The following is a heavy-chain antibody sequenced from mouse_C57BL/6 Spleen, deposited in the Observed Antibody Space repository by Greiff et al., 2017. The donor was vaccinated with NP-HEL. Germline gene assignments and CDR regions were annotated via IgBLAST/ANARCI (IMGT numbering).Heavy chain of an antibody. CDR1: GYTFTSYW. J-gene: IGHJ4*01. CDR2: IYPGSGST. V-gene: IGHV1-55*01. D-gene: IGHD2-3*01. Sequence: QVQLQQPGAELVKPGASVKMSCKASGYTFTSYWITWVKQRPGQGLEWIGDIYPGSGSTNYNEKFKRKATLTVDTSSSTAYMQLSSLTSEDSAVYYCARSPTYDGYYVDYAMDYWGQGTSVTVSS. CDR3: ARSPTYDGYYVDYAMDY.